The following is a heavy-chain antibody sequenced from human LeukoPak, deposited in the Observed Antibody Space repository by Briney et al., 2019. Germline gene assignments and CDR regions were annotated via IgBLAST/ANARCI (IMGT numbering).Heavy chain of an antibody. J-gene: IGHJ6*03. CDR2: IYSSGST. CDR3: ARWFCISGTCYYMDV. Sequence: WETLSLTCSVSGHSINTYYWSWIRQPPGEAPEWIGYIYSSGSTAYSPSLKSRVTMSVDTSKNQFSLRLSSVTAADTAVYYCARWFCISGTCYYMDVWGKGSAVTVSS. CDR1: GHSINTYY. D-gene: IGHD2-2*01. V-gene: IGHV4-59*01.